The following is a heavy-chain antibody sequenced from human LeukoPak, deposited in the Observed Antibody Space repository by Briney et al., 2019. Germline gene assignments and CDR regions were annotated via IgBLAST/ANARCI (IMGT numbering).Heavy chain of an antibody. Sequence: SETLSLTCAVYGGSFSGYYWSWIRQPPGKGLEWIGEINHSGSTNYNPSLKSRVTISVDTSENQFSLKLSSVTAADTAVYYCARYSRPAATLDYWGQGTLVTVPS. J-gene: IGHJ4*02. CDR2: INHSGST. CDR3: ARYSRPAATLDY. V-gene: IGHV4-34*01. CDR1: GGSFSGYY. D-gene: IGHD2-2*01.